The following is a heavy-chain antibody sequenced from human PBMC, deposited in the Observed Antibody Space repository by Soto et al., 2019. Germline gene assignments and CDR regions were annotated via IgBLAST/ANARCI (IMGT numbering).Heavy chain of an antibody. J-gene: IGHJ6*02. D-gene: IGHD3-3*01. CDR3: AKSRPGPRADFWSGYYGPTYYYYGMDV. CDR1: GFTFDDYA. V-gene: IGHV3-9*01. CDR2: IRWKSGSI. Sequence: EVQLVESGGGLVQPGRSLRLSCAASGFTFDDYAMHWVRQAPGKGLEWVSGIRWKSGSISYADYVKGRFTISRDNAKNSLYLQMNSLRAEDTALYYCAKSRPGPRADFWSGYYGPTYYYYGMDVWGQGTTVTVSS.